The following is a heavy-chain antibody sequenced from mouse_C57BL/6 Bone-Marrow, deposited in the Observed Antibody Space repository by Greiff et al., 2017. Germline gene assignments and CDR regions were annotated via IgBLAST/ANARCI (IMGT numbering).Heavy chain of an antibody. V-gene: IGHV14-3*01. D-gene: IGHD1-1*01. J-gene: IGHJ2*01. CDR1: GFHIKNTY. CDR2: IDPANGNT. CDR3: AYYYGSRWGY. Sequence: EVQLQQSVAELVRPGASVKLSCTASGFHIKNTYMHWVKQRPEQGLEWIGRIDPANGNTKYAPKFQGKATITADTSSNTAYLQLSSLTSEDTAIYYCAYYYGSRWGYWGQGTTLTVSS.